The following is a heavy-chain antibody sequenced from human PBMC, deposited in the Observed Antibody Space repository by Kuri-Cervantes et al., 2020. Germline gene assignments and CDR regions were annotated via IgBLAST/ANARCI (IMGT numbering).Heavy chain of an antibody. Sequence: GESLKISCAASGFTFSSYGMHWVRQAPGKGLEWVAVISYDGSDKYYADSVKGRFTISRDNSKNTLYLQMNSLRAEDTAVYYCARVYRSYCSGGSCYSNYYYYYMDVWGKGTTVTVSS. J-gene: IGHJ6*03. CDR1: GFTFSSYG. V-gene: IGHV3-30*03. CDR3: ARVYRSYCSGGSCYSNYYYYYMDV. D-gene: IGHD2-15*01. CDR2: ISYDGSDK.